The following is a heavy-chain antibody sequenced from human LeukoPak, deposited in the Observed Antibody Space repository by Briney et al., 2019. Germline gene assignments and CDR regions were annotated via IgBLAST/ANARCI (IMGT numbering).Heavy chain of an antibody. CDR3: AREGLYYDSSGYYHSDY. V-gene: IGHV1-69*13. J-gene: IGHJ4*02. Sequence: SVKVSCKASGGTFSSYAISWVRQAPGQGLEWMGGIIPIFGTANYAQKFQGRVTITADESTSTAYMELSSLRSEDTAVYYCAREGLYYDSSGYYHSDYWGQGTLVTVSS. CDR2: IIPIFGTA. CDR1: GGTFSSYA. D-gene: IGHD3-22*01.